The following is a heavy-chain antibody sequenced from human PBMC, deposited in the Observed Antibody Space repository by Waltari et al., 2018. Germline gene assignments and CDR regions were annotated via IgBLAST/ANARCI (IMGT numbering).Heavy chain of an antibody. CDR3: ARVVTTVTTPTLYFDY. Sequence: QVQLVQSGAEVKKPGASVKVSCKASGYTFTSSAIHWVRRAPGQKLEWMGWINAGKGNTKYSQKFQGRVTITRDTSASTAYMELSSLRSEDTAVYYCARVVTTVTTPTLYFDYWGQGTLVTVSS. V-gene: IGHV1-3*01. D-gene: IGHD4-17*01. J-gene: IGHJ4*02. CDR2: INAGKGNT. CDR1: GYTFTSSA.